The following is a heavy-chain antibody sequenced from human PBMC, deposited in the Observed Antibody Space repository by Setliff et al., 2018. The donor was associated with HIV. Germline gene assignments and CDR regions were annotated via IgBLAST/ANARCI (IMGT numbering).Heavy chain of an antibody. CDR2: ISPQRGDP. J-gene: IGHJ4*02. CDR3: ARKYTGGPLDY. D-gene: IGHD6-19*01. V-gene: IGHV1-2*02. Sequence: ASVKVSCKASGYTFMEYYIHWLRQAPGQGLEWVGWISPQRGDPKYAQNFEGRVTLTTDTSISTAYMELSRLRSDDTAMYYCARKYTGGPLDYWGQGTLVTVSS. CDR1: GYTFMEYY.